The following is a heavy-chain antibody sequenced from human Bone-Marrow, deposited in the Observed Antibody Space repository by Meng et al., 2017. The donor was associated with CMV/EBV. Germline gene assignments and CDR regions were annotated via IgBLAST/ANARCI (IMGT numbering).Heavy chain of an antibody. CDR2: ISYDGSNK. D-gene: IGHD1-26*01. Sequence: GESLKISCAASAFIFSSYDMHWVRQAPGKGLEWVAVISYDGSNKYYADSVKGRFTISRDNSKNSLYLQMNSLRAGDTAVYYCARAIVGALGMDVWGQGTTVTVSS. V-gene: IGHV3-30*14. J-gene: IGHJ6*02. CDR3: ARAIVGALGMDV. CDR1: AFIFSSYD.